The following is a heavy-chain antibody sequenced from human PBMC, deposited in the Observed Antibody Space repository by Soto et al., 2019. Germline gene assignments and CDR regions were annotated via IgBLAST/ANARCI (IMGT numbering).Heavy chain of an antibody. D-gene: IGHD4-17*01. CDR2: MNPNSGNT. CDR3: ARDWDYGDARYFDY. CDR1: VYTFPRYD. V-gene: IGHV1-8*01. J-gene: IGHJ4*02. Sequence: VPVSRKACVYTFPRYDFNSLRQATGQGLEWMGWMNPNSGNTGYAQKLQGRVTITTDTSTSTAYVELRSLRSDGTAVYYFARDWDYGDARYFDYWGQGTLVTGSS.